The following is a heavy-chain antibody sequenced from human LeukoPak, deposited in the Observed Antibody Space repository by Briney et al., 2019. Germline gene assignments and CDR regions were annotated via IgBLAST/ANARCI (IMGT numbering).Heavy chain of an antibody. J-gene: IGHJ4*02. D-gene: IGHD6-13*01. V-gene: IGHV4-59*01. CDR1: GGSISSYY. CDR3: AGGRIAASGTGKVHY. CDR2: IYYSGST. Sequence: SETLSLTCTGSGGSISSYYWSWIRQPPGKELEWIGYIYYSGSTNYNPSLKSRVTISVDTSKNQFSLKLSSVTAADTAVYYCAGGRIAASGTGKVHYWGQVTLVTVSS.